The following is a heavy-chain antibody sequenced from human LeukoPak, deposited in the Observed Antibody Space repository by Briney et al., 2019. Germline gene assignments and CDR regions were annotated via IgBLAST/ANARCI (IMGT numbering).Heavy chain of an antibody. D-gene: IGHD5-18*01. J-gene: IGHJ3*02. CDR2: INPNSGGT. CDR3: AREYSYGSLMAFDI. CDR1: GYTFTGYY. V-gene: IGHV1-2*02. Sequence: ASVKVSCKASGYTFTGYYMHWVRQAPGQGLEWMGWINPNSGGTNYAQKFQGRVTMTRDTSISTAYMELSRLRSDDTAVYYCAREYSYGSLMAFDIWGQGTMVTVSS.